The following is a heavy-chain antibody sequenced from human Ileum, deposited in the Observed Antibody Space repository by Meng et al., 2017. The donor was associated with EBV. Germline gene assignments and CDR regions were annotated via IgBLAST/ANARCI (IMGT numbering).Heavy chain of an antibody. CDR1: GGSISSSNYY. Sequence: VLPHAAGPGLLNPSQTLALTCTVSGGSISSSNYYWRWIRQPPGKGLEWSGHIYNSGSTYYNPSLKSRITISVDTSKNQFSLKLSSVTAADTAVYYCARGQKGYFDLWGRGTLVTVSS. V-gene: IGHV4-30-4*01. CDR3: ARGQKGYFDL. J-gene: IGHJ2*01. CDR2: IYNSGST.